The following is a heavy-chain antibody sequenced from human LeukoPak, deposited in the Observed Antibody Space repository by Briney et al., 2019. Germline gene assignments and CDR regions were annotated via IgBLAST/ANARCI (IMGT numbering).Heavy chain of an antibody. CDR2: ISGSGGST. J-gene: IGHJ6*03. CDR1: GCTFSSYA. D-gene: IGHD4-17*01. Sequence: GGSLRLSCAASGCTFSSYAMSWVRQAPGKGLEWVSAISGSGGSTYYADSVKGRFTISRDNSKNTLYLQMNSLRAEDKAVYYCAKDRPPLYGDYGYYYYYYMDVWGKGTTVTVSS. V-gene: IGHV3-23*01. CDR3: AKDRPPLYGDYGYYYYYYMDV.